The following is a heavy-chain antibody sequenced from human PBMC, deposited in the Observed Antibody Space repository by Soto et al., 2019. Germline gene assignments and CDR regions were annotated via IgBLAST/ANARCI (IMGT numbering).Heavy chain of an antibody. J-gene: IGHJ4*02. Sequence: EVHLLESGGGSVQPGGSLRLSCAASGFTFSNYAMSWVRQAPGKGLECVSGISGSGGSIYYADSVKGRVTISRDNSKNTLYLQMQSLRAEDTAVYYCAKGTVVIPAAGWGFDYWGQGTLVTVSS. CDR3: AKGTVVIPAAGWGFDY. D-gene: IGHD2-2*01. CDR2: ISGSGGSI. CDR1: GFTFSNYA. V-gene: IGHV3-23*01.